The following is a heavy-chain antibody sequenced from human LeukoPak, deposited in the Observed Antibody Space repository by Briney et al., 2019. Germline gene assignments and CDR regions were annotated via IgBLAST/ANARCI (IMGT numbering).Heavy chain of an antibody. D-gene: IGHD2-2*01. CDR3: ARDRALGYCSSTSCSDAFDI. Sequence: GGSLRLSCAASRFTFSSYSMNWVRQAPGKGLEWVSSISSSSSYIYYADSVKGRFTISRDNAKNSLYLQMNSLRAEDTAVYYCARDRALGYCSSTSCSDAFDIWGHGTMVTVSS. CDR2: ISSSSSYI. J-gene: IGHJ3*02. CDR1: RFTFSSYS. V-gene: IGHV3-21*01.